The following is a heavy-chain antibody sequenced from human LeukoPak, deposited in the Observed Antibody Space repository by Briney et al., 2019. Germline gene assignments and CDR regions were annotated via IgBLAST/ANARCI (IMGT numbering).Heavy chain of an antibody. CDR1: GYSFTSYW. D-gene: IGHD3-10*01. CDR3: ARHRGSGSYYKDYYYYGMDV. J-gene: IGHJ6*02. Sequence: GESRKISCKGSGYSFTSYWIGWVRQMPGKGLEWMGIIYPGDSDTRYSPSFQGQVTISADKSISTAYLQWSSLKASDTAMYYCARHRGSGSYYKDYYYYGMDVWGQGTTVTVSS. V-gene: IGHV5-51*01. CDR2: IYPGDSDT.